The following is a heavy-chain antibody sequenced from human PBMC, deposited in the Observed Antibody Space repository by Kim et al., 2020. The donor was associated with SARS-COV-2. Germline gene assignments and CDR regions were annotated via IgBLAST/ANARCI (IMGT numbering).Heavy chain of an antibody. V-gene: IGHV3-23*01. CDR1: GFTFSSYA. D-gene: IGHD4-17*01. J-gene: IGHJ4*02. CDR2: ISGSDGST. CDR3: AKEVGYGDYLLGGFDY. Sequence: GGSLRLSCAASGFTFSSYAMSWVRQAPGKGLEWVSAISGSDGSTYYADSVKGRFTISRDNSKNTLYLQMNSLRAEDTAVYYCAKEVGYGDYLLGGFDYWGQGTLVTVSS.